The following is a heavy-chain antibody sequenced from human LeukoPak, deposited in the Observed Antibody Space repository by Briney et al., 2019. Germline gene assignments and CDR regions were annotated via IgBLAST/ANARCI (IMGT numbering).Heavy chain of an antibody. D-gene: IGHD4-17*01. V-gene: IGHV3-21*01. J-gene: IGHJ4*02. CDR3: ARLTTTVTTPFDY. CDR2: ISSSSSYI. Sequence: SGGSLRLSRAASGFTFSSYSMNWVRQAPGKGLEWVSSISSSSSYIYYADSVKGRFTISRDNAKNSLYLQMNSLRAEDTAVYYCARLTTTVTTPFDYWGQGTLVTVSS. CDR1: GFTFSSYS.